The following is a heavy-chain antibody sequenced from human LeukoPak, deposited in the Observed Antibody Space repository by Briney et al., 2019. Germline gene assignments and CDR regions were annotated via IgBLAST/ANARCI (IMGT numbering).Heavy chain of an antibody. V-gene: IGHV3-66*01. Sequence: QPGGSLRLSCAASGFTVSTKYISWVRQAPGKGLEWVSVIYSGGTTYYADSVKGRFTISRDNSKNTLYLQMNSLRAEDTAVYYCATSDSSGYYYVRYWGQGTLVTVSS. CDR1: GFTVSTKY. CDR3: ATSDSSGYYYVRY. J-gene: IGHJ4*02. D-gene: IGHD3-22*01. CDR2: IYSGGTT.